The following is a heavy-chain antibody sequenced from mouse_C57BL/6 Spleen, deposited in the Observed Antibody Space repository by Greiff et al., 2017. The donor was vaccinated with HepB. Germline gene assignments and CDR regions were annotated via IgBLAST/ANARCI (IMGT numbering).Heavy chain of an antibody. V-gene: IGHV2-2*01. J-gene: IGHJ4*01. CDR1: GFSLTSYG. CDR3: AITMITYYAMDY. CDR2: IWSGGST. D-gene: IGHD2-4*01. Sequence: VQRVESGPGLVQPSQSLSITCTVSGFSLTSYGVHWVRQSPGKGLEWLGVIWSGGSTDYNAAFISRLSISKDNSKSQVFFKMNSLQADDTAIYYCAITMITYYAMDYWGQGTSVTVSS.